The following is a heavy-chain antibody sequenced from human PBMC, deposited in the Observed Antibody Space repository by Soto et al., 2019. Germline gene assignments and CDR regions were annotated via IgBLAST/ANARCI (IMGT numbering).Heavy chain of an antibody. Sequence: SETLSLTCTVSGGPISSYYWSWIRQPPGKGLEWIGYIYYSGSTNYNPSLKSRVTISVDTSKNQFSLKLSSVTAADTAVYYCARVGANDYVWGSYRRRYNWFDPWGQGTLVTV. CDR3: ARVGANDYVWGSYRRRYNWFDP. D-gene: IGHD3-16*02. J-gene: IGHJ5*02. V-gene: IGHV4-59*12. CDR2: IYYSGST. CDR1: GGPISSYY.